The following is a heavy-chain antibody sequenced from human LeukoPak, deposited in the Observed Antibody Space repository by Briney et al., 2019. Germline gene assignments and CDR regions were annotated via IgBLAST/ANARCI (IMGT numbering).Heavy chain of an antibody. D-gene: IGHD3-10*01. CDR1: GFTFDDYA. Sequence: PGGSLRRSGAASGFTFDDYAMHWVRQPPGQGLVWVSHLTGDGGFTCHADSVKGRFTISRDNSKNSLYLQMNSLRTEDTSLYYCAKSRNYGSGSYLDYWGPGTLVTVSS. CDR2: LTGDGGFT. J-gene: IGHJ4*02. V-gene: IGHV3-43*02. CDR3: AKSRNYGSGSYLDY.